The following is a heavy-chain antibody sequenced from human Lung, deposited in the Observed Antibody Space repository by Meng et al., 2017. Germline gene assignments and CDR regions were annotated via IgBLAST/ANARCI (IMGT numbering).Heavy chain of an antibody. CDR2: MYYSGNI. CDR1: GDSISSSNYY. CDR3: ARHKGHSYGYLYFDY. J-gene: IGHJ4*02. D-gene: IGHD5-18*01. V-gene: IGHV4-39*01. Sequence: QLQLQESGPGLGRPSETLSLTATVSGDSISSSNYYWGWIRQPPGKGLEWIGSMYYSGNIYYNPSLKSRVTISVDTSKNQFSLKVSSVTAADTAVFYCARHKGHSYGYLYFDYWGQGTLVTVSS.